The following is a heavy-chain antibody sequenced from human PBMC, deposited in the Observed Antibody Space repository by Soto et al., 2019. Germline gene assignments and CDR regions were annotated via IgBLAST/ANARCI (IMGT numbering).Heavy chain of an antibody. V-gene: IGHV4-61*08. CDR3: ARGEKRLDMPSGY. D-gene: IGHD2-2*01. Sequence: SQTRSLTCTVSGAPLSTGAYYSSWIPHPTGKGLEWIGYSYYSGSTYYNPSLKSRVIISVDTSKNQFSLKLSSVTAADTAVYYCARGEKRLDMPSGYWGQGTLVTVSS. CDR2: SYYSGST. J-gene: IGHJ4*02. CDR1: GAPLSTGAYY.